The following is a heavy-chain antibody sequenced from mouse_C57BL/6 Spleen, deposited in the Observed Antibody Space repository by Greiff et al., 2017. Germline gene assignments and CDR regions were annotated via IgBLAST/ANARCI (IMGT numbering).Heavy chain of an antibody. Sequence: QVQLQQPGAELVKPGASVKLSCKASGYTFTSYWMHWVKQRPGQGLEWIGMIHPNSGSTNYNEKFKSKATLTVDKSSSTAYMQLSSLTSEDSAVYYCARGPFTTVVATDYARDYWGQGTSVTVSS. J-gene: IGHJ4*01. D-gene: IGHD1-1*01. CDR3: ARGPFTTVVATDYARDY. CDR1: GYTFTSYW. CDR2: IHPNSGST. V-gene: IGHV1-64*01.